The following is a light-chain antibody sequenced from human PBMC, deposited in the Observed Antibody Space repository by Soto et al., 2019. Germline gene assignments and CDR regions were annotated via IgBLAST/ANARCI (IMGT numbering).Light chain of an antibody. J-gene: IGLJ2*01. V-gene: IGLV1-51*01. CDR3: GTWDSSLSVVV. CDR2: DND. Sequence: SVLTQPASLSGSPGHSITISCTGTSSDVGSYNLVSWYQQLPGAAPKLLIDDNDKRPSGIPDRFSGSKSGTSATLGITGLQTGDEADYFCGTWDSSLSVVVFGGGTKVTVL. CDR1: SSDVGSYNL.